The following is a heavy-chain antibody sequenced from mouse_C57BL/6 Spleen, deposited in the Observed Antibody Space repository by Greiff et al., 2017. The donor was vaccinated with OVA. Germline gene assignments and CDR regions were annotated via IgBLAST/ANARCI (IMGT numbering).Heavy chain of an antibody. CDR3: TSGYGSPWFAY. V-gene: IGHV1-15*01. D-gene: IGHD1-1*01. CDR2: IDPETGGT. Sequence: VKLMESGAELVRPGASVTLSCKASGYTFTDYEMHWVKQTPVHGLEWIGAIDPETGGTAYNQKFKGKAILTADKSSSTAYMELRSLTSEDSAVYYCTSGYGSPWFAYWGQGTLVTVSA. CDR1: GYTFTDYE. J-gene: IGHJ3*01.